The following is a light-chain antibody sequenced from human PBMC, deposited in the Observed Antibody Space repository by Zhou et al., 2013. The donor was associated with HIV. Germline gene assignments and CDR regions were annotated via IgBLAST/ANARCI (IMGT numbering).Light chain of an antibody. CDR3: LQHNSYPWT. CDR2: AAS. CDR1: QDVSSH. Sequence: AIRMTQSPSSLSASTGDRVTITCRASQDVSSHLAWYQQKPGKAPRLLIYAASTLQSGVPSRFSGSGSGTDFTLTISCLQSEDFATYYCLQHNSYPWTFGQGTKVEIK. J-gene: IGKJ1*01. V-gene: IGKV1-8*01.